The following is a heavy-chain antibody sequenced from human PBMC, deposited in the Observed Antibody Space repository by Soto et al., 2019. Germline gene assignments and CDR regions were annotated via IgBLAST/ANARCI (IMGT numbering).Heavy chain of an antibody. V-gene: IGHV1-2*02. CDR3: ARGEYNYGQYIFDY. J-gene: IGHJ4*02. CDR1: GYTFIGYY. CDR2: INPDNGDT. Sequence: RASVKVSCKASGYTFIGYYIHWVRQAPGQGLEWMGWINPDNGDTDYAQNFQGGVTMTRDKSISTAYMELKRLRSGDTAVYFCARGEYNYGQYIFDYWGQGTLFTVSS. D-gene: IGHD5-18*01.